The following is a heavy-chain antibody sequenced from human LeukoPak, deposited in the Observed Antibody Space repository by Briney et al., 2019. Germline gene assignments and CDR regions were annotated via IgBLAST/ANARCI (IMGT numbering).Heavy chain of an antibody. CDR1: GGSISSSSYY. CDR3: ARVGGREFTFGGVIVNCFDY. Sequence: SETLSLTCTVSGGSISSSSYYWGWIRQPPGKGLEWIGSIYYSGSTYYNPSLKSRVTISVDTSKNQFSLKLSSVTAADTAVYYCARVGGREFTFGGVIVNCFDYWGQGTLVTVSS. CDR2: IYYSGST. D-gene: IGHD3-16*02. J-gene: IGHJ4*02. V-gene: IGHV4-39*07.